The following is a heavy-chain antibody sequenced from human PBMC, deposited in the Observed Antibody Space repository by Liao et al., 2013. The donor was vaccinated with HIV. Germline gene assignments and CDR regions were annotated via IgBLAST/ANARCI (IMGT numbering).Heavy chain of an antibody. J-gene: IGHJ4*02. CDR3: ARGRLGQLGVDY. CDR1: GGSFSGYY. D-gene: IGHD1-1*01. Sequence: QVQLQQWGAGLLKPSETLSLTCAVYGGSFSGYYWSWIRQPAGKGLEWIGRIYTSGTTNYNPSLKSRVTMSVDTSKNQFSLKLSSVTAADTAVYYCARGRLGQLGVDYWGQGTLVIVSS. V-gene: IGHV4-59*10. CDR2: IYTSGTT.